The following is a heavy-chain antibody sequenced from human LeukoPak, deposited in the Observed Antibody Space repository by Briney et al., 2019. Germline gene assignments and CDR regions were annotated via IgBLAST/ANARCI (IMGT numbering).Heavy chain of an antibody. D-gene: IGHD3-10*01. CDR1: GGSISSNNW. CDR2: IYDSGST. Sequence: SETLSLTCAVSGGSISSNNWWGWIRQPPGKGLEWIGSIYDSGSTYYNPSLKSRVTISVDTSKNQFSLKLNSVTAADTAVYYCARHYGPWGQGTLVTVSS. V-gene: IGHV4-39*01. CDR3: ARHYGP. J-gene: IGHJ5*02.